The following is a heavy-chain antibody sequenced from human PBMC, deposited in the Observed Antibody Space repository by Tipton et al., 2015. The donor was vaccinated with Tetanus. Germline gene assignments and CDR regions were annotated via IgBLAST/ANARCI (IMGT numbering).Heavy chain of an antibody. Sequence: SGFTFASYGMHWVRQAPGKGLEWLAFVSCDGSTKYYADSVKGRFTISRDNSKNTLFVQMNSLRPEDTAVYFCAKDRPLRGLTKSYYGMDVWGQGTTVTVSS. J-gene: IGHJ6*02. V-gene: IGHV3-30*19. D-gene: IGHD4-11*01. CDR3: AKDRPLRGLTKSYYGMDV. CDR1: GFTFASYG. CDR2: VSCDGSTK.